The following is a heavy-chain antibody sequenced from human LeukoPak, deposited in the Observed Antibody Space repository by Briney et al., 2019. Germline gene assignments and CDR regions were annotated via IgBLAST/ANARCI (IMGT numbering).Heavy chain of an antibody. D-gene: IGHD6-6*01. Sequence: GGSLRLSCAASGFTFSSYSMNWVRQAPGKGLEWISSISSSSSYIYYADSVKGRFTISRDNAKTSLYLQMNSLRAEDTAVYYCAIDRSSGWDYWGQETLGTASS. V-gene: IGHV3-21*01. CDR3: AIDRSSGWDY. CDR1: GFTFSSYS. CDR2: ISSSSSYI. J-gene: IGHJ4*02.